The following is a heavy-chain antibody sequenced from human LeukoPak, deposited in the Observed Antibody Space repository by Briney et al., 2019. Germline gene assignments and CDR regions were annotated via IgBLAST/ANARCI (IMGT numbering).Heavy chain of an antibody. CDR2: ISYDGSNK. CDR1: GFTLSSYA. Sequence: PGGSLRLSCAASGFTLSSYAMHWVRQAPGKGLEWVAVISYDGSNKYYADSVKGRFTISRDNSKNTLYLQMNSLRPEDTAVYYCARGNYGAFDIWGQGTMVTVSS. CDR3: ARGNYGAFDI. V-gene: IGHV3-30-3*01. J-gene: IGHJ3*02. D-gene: IGHD3-16*01.